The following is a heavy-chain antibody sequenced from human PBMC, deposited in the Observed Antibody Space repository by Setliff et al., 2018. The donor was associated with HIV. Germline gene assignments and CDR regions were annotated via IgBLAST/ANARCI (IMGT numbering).Heavy chain of an antibody. CDR1: GFTVSSSY. CDR2: IYSDGST. J-gene: IGHJ4*02. D-gene: IGHD3-22*01. V-gene: IGHV3-66*02. Sequence: PGGSLRLSCEASGFTVSSSYMAWVRQAPGKGLEWVSTIYSDGSTYHRDSVKGRFTLSRDTSKNTLSLQMNSLRPEDTAVFYCARVRLYSSALDYWGQGTLVTVSA. CDR3: ARVRLYSSALDY.